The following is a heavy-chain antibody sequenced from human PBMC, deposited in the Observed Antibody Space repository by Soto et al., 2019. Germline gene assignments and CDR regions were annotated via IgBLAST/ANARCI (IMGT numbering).Heavy chain of an antibody. V-gene: IGHV3-48*02. Sequence: GGSLILSCAASGFTFSSYSMNWVRQAPGKRLEWVSYISSSSSTIYYADSVKGRFTISRDNAKNSLYLQMNSLRDEDTAVYYCARDSLGDNYYYYGMDVWGQGTKVTVSS. CDR1: GFTFSSYS. CDR3: ARDSLGDNYYYYGMDV. J-gene: IGHJ6*02. CDR2: ISSSSSTI. D-gene: IGHD3-16*01.